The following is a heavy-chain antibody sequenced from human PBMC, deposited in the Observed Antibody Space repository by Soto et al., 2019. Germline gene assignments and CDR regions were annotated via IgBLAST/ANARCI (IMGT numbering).Heavy chain of an antibody. CDR1: GFTFSSYG. Sequence: GGSLRLSCAASGFTFSSYGMHWVRQAPGKGLEWVAVIWYDGSNKYYADSVKGRFTISRDNSKNTLYLQMNSLRAEDTAVYYCARDHSPELPSYYFDYWGQGTLVTVSS. CDR2: IWYDGSNK. CDR3: ARDHSPELPSYYFDY. V-gene: IGHV3-33*01. D-gene: IGHD1-26*01. J-gene: IGHJ4*02.